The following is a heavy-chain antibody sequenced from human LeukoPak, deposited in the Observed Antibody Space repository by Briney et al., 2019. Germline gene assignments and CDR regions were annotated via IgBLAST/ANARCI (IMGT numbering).Heavy chain of an antibody. D-gene: IGHD6-19*01. Sequence: PSETLSLTCSVSGGSISTSNYYWGWIRQPPGKGLEWIGSIYYSGTTYYNPSLKSRVTISVDTSKSQFSLKLSSVTAADTAVYYCAKSSGYFSAWDGFYFDYWGQGTLVTVSS. J-gene: IGHJ4*02. CDR3: AKSSGYFSAWDGFYFDY. CDR1: GGSISTSNYY. CDR2: IYYSGTT. V-gene: IGHV4-39*07.